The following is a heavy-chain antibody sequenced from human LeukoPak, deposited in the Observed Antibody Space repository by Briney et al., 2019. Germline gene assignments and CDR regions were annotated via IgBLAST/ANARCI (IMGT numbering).Heavy chain of an antibody. CDR3: AELGITMIGGV. D-gene: IGHD3-10*02. Sequence: GGSLRLSCAASGFTFSSYAMSWVRRAPGKGLEWVSSISTSSSYIYYADSVRGRFTISRDNAKNSLYLQMNSLRAEDTAVYYCAELGITMIGGVWGKGTTVTISS. J-gene: IGHJ6*04. CDR1: GFTFSSYA. V-gene: IGHV3-21*01. CDR2: ISTSSSYI.